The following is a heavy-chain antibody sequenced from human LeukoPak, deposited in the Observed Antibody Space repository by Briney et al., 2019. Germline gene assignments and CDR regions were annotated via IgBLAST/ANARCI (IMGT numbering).Heavy chain of an antibody. V-gene: IGHV4-59*12. D-gene: IGHD3-16*01. CDR1: GGSISSYY. CDR2: IYHSGNT. CDR3: ASLRVPGDFDY. Sequence: SSETLSLTCTVSGGSISSYYWGWIRQPPGKGLEWIGNIYHSGNTYYNSSLKSRVTISVDTSKNQFSLRLTSVTAADTAVYYCASLRVPGDFDYWGQGTLVTVSS. J-gene: IGHJ4*02.